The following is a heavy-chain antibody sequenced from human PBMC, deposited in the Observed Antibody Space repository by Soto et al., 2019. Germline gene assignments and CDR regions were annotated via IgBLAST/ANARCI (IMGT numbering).Heavy chain of an antibody. V-gene: IGHV3-30-3*01. CDR2: ISYDGSNK. D-gene: IGHD2-2*02. CDR3: ARGWVICGGVGGSTSCYNYYGMDV. Sequence: GGSLRLSCAASGFTFSSYAMHWVRQAPGKGLEWVAVISYDGSNKYYADSVKGRFTISRDNSKNTLYLQMNSLRAEDTAVYYCARGWVICGGVGGSTSCYNYYGMDVWGQGTTVTVS. J-gene: IGHJ6*02. CDR1: GFTFSSYA.